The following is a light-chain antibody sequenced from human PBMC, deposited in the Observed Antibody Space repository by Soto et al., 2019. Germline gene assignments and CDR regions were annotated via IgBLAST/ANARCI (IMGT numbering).Light chain of an antibody. CDR2: DAF. CDR3: QQYNSYSPLT. V-gene: IGKV1-5*01. Sequence: DIQMTQSPSSLSAPVGDRVTITCRASQSISSWLAWYQQKPGKAPKLLIFDAFSLESGVPSRFSGSRSGTEFTLTISSLQPDDYATYYCQQYNSYSPLTFGGGTKVDIK. J-gene: IGKJ4*01. CDR1: QSISSW.